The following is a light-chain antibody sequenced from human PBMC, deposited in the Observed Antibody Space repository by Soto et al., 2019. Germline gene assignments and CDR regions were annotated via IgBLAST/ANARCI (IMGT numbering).Light chain of an antibody. V-gene: IGLV2-14*03. Sequence: SAPNPPAPGAGAPGQSITLSFPGNSKDVGGYNYVSWYQHHPGKAPKLMIYDVSNRPSGVSNRFSGSKSGNTASLTISGLQAEDEADYYCTSHSSSSTLYVFGTGTKVTVL. J-gene: IGLJ1*01. CDR1: SKDVGGYNY. CDR3: TSHSSSSTLYV. CDR2: DVS.